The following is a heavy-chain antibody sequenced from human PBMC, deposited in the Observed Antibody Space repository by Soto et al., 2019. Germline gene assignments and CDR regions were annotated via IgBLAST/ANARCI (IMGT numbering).Heavy chain of an antibody. CDR2: INAGNGNT. CDR3: ARDAIEACLDY. Sequence: QVQLVQSGAEVKKPGASVKVSCKASGYTFTSYAMHWVRKAPGQRREWMGWINAGNGNTKYSQKFQGRVTITRDTSASTAYMELSSLRSEDTAVYYCARDAIEACLDYWGQGTLVTVSS. CDR1: GYTFTSYA. V-gene: IGHV1-3*01. D-gene: IGHD3-16*01. J-gene: IGHJ4*02.